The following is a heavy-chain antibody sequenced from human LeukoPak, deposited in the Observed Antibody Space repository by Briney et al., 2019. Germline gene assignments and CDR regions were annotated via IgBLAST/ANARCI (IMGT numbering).Heavy chain of an antibody. D-gene: IGHD1-26*01. CDR2: ISGSCTGT. Sequence: QAGGSLRLSCTASKFTFSSYVMTWVRQAPGKGLEWVSAISGSCTGTYYADSVKGRFTISRDNSKNTLYLQMNSLRVDDTAVYYCAPWIVGGFWADYWGQGTLVTVSS. V-gene: IGHV3-23*01. J-gene: IGHJ4*02. CDR3: APWIVGGFWADY. CDR1: KFTFSSYV.